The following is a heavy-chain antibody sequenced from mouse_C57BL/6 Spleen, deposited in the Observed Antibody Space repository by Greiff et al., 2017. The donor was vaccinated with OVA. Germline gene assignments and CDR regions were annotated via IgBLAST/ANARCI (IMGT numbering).Heavy chain of an antibody. CDR1: GFTFSYYG. J-gene: IGHJ2*01. CDR2: ISSGSSTI. CDR3: ASWGGTAQADY. V-gene: IGHV5-17*01. D-gene: IGHD3-2*02. Sequence: EVQRVESGGGFVKPGGSLPLSCAASGFTFSYYGLHCVRPAPEPGLEWVAYISSGSSTIYYADTVKGRFTISRDNAKNTLFLQMTSLRSEDTAMYYCASWGGTAQADYWGQGTTLTVSS.